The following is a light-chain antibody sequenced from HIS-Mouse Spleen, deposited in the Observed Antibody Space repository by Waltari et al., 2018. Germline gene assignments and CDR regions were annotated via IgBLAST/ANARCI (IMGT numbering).Light chain of an antibody. CDR2: EDS. CDR1: ALPKKY. CDR3: YSTDSSGNHRV. V-gene: IGLV3-10*01. Sequence: SYELTQPPSVSVSPGQTARITCSGDALPKKYAYWYQQKSGQAPGLVLYEDSKRPPGIPGRFSGSSSGTMATLAISGAQVEDEADYYCYSTDSSGNHRVFGGGTKLTVL. J-gene: IGLJ2*01.